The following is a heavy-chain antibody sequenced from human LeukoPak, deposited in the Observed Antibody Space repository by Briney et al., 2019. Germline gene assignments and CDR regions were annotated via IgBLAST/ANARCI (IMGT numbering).Heavy chain of an antibody. V-gene: IGHV4-4*07. D-gene: IGHD3-9*01. CDR1: GGSISSYY. CDR3: ARDRLYDILTGPFDY. Sequence: PSETLSLTCTVSGGSISSYYWSWIRLPAGKGLEWIGRIYDSGSTQYNPSLKSRVTMSLDTSKNQFSLNLSSVTAADTAVYYCARDRLYDILTGPFDYWGQGTLVTVSS. CDR2: IYDSGST. J-gene: IGHJ4*02.